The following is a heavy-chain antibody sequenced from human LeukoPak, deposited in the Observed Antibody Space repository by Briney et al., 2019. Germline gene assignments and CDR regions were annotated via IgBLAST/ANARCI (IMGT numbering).Heavy chain of an antibody. CDR1: GYTFTGYY. V-gene: IGHV1-2*02. Sequence: ASVKVSCKASGYTFTGYYMHWVRQAPGQGLEWMAWINPNSGDTNYAQNFQGRVTMTRDTSTSTAYMELSRLRSDDTAVYYCARVGDYVLGSLDYYYYYMDVWGKGTTVTVSS. CDR2: INPNSGDT. J-gene: IGHJ6*03. D-gene: IGHD4-17*01. CDR3: ARVGDYVLGSLDYYYYYMDV.